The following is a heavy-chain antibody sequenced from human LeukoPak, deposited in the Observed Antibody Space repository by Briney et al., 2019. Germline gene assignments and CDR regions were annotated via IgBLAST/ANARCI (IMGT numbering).Heavy chain of an antibody. D-gene: IGHD6-19*01. CDR3: ARGAHSGLNHGGWFDP. V-gene: IGHV3-30*04. Sequence: GGSLRLSCAASGFTFSSYAMHWVRQAPGKGLEWVAVISYDGSNKYYADSVKGRFTISRDNSKNTLYLQMNSLRAEDTAVYYCARGAHSGLNHGGWFDPWGQGTLVTVSS. CDR1: GFTFSSYA. J-gene: IGHJ5*02. CDR2: ISYDGSNK.